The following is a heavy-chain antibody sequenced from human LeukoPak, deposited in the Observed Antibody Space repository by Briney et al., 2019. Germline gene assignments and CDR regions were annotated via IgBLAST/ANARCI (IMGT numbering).Heavy chain of an antibody. CDR2: TYYRTKWYN. CDR1: GDTVSSNSAA. Sequence: SQTLSLTCAIPGDTVSSNSAAWDCVRQAPSRGLELLGRTYYRTKWYNDYAESLKTRITINPDTSKNQFSLQLNSVTPADTAVYYRGRESLVSEGNIDYRGEGTLVTVSS. D-gene: IGHD3-9*01. CDR3: GRESLVSEGNIDY. V-gene: IGHV6-1*01. J-gene: IGHJ4*02.